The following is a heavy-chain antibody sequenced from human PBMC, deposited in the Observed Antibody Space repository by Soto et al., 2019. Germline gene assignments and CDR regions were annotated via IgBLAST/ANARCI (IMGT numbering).Heavy chain of an antibody. D-gene: IGHD6-13*01. Sequence: QVQLVQSGAEVKKPGSSVKVSCKASGGTFSSYAISWVRQAPGQGLEWMGGIIPIFGTANYAQKFQGRVXIXAVXSMSTAYMELSSLRSEDTAVYYCARRSMSSSWYGIWGQGTLVTVSS. CDR1: GGTFSSYA. V-gene: IGHV1-69*12. CDR2: IIPIFGTA. J-gene: IGHJ4*02. CDR3: ARRSMSSSWYGI.